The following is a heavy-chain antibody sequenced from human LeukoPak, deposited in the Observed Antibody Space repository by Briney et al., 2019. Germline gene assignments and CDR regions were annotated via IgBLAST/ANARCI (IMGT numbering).Heavy chain of an antibody. D-gene: IGHD1-1*01. J-gene: IGHJ4*02. CDR3: ARMDNWSFDY. Sequence: SGPTLVNPTQTLTLTCTFSGFSLTTSEMSVSWIRQPPGKALEWLARIDWDDDKYYSTSLKTRLTISKDTSKNQVVLTMANMDPVDTATYYCARMDNWSFDYWGQGTLVTVSS. CDR2: IDWDDDK. CDR1: GFSLTTSEMS. V-gene: IGHV2-70*11.